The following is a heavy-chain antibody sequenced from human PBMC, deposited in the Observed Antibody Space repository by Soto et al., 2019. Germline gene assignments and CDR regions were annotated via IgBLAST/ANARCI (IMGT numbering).Heavy chain of an antibody. CDR1: GGSLTNYF. V-gene: IGHV4-59*01. J-gene: IGHJ3*01. CDR2: ISYSGKT. Sequence: QVQLQESGPGLVEPSETLSLTCTVSGGSLTNYFWTWIRQSPGKGLEWIAYISYSGKTDYNPSLKSRVTISLDTPKNQFSLKLTSVTAADTAMYYCARFQYTVVTPFDLWGQCTMVIVSS. D-gene: IGHD2-21*02. CDR3: ARFQYTVVTPFDL.